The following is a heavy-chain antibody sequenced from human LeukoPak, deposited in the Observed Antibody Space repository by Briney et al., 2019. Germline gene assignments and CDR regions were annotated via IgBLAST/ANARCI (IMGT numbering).Heavy chain of an antibody. CDR1: GFTFSDYG. CDR3: AKDWANGDYIDH. CDR2: VSYDGTNE. D-gene: IGHD2-8*01. V-gene: IGHV3-30*18. J-gene: IGHJ4*02. Sequence: PGGSLRLSCAASGFTFSDYGMHWVRQAPGKGLEGVAVVSYDGTNEKYADPVKGRFTISRDNSKNTLSLQMNSLRADDTAVYYCAKDWANGDYIDHWGQGTLVTVSS.